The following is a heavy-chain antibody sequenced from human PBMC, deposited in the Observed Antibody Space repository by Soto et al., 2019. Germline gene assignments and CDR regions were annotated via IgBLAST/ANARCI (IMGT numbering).Heavy chain of an antibody. Sequence: QVQLVQSGAEVKKPGSSVKVSCKASGGTFSSYAISWVRQAPGQGLEWRGGVIPIFGTPTYAQKFRGRVTITADESTSTAYMDLSSLRSEDTAIYYCARSGSQKSYYYDMDVWGQGTTVTVSS. J-gene: IGHJ6*02. D-gene: IGHD3-10*01. CDR3: ARSGSQKSYYYDMDV. V-gene: IGHV1-69*01. CDR1: GGTFSSYA. CDR2: VIPIFGTP.